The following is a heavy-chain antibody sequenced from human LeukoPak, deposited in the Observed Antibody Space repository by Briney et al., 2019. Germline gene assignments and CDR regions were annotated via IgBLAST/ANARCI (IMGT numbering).Heavy chain of an antibody. D-gene: IGHD3-10*01. J-gene: IGHJ6*02. V-gene: IGHV3-43*02. CDR1: GFTFDDYA. CDR2: ISGDGGST. Sequence: GGSLRLSCAASGFTFDDYAMHWVRQAPEKGLEWVSLISGDGGSTYYADSVKGRFTISRDNSKNSLYLQMNSLRTEDTALYYCAKEYYYGLYYYGMDVWGQGTTVTVSS. CDR3: AKEYYYGLYYYGMDV.